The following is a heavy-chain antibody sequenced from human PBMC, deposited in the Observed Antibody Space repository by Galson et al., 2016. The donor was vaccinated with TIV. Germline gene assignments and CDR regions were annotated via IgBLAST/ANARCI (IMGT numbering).Heavy chain of an antibody. CDR1: GYIFTSDY. V-gene: IGHV1-46*03. Sequence: SVKVSCKASGYIFTSDYFHWVRQAPGQGLEWMGVIDTSYSGTTFAQKLQGLVTMTRDTSQSTVYMELRGLKSEDTAVYYCIRDMGRLREFRAQGTLVSVSS. J-gene: IGHJ4*02. D-gene: IGHD3-10*01. CDR3: IRDMGRLREF. CDR2: IDTSYSGT.